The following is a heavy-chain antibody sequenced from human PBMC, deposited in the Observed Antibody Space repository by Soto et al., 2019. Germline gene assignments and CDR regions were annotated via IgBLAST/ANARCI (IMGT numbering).Heavy chain of an antibody. CDR3: AEVTDRVGATSWFDP. CDR2: IIPIFGTA. J-gene: IGHJ5*02. CDR1: GDTFSSYA. Sequence: QVQLVQSGAEVKKPGSSVKVSCKASGDTFSSYAISWVRQAPGQGLEWMGGIIPIFGTANYAQKFQGRVTITADESTSTAYMELSSLRSEDTAVYYCAEVTDRVGATSWFDPWGQGTLVTVSS. D-gene: IGHD1-26*01. V-gene: IGHV1-69*01.